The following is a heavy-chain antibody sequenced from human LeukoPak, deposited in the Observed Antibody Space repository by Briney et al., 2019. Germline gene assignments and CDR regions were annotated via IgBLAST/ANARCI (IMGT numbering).Heavy chain of an antibody. D-gene: IGHD3-10*01. CDR2: IGAGAGAVT. J-gene: IGHJ4*02. CDR1: GFTFANFA. V-gene: IGHV3-23*01. CDR3: TRDCCGSGSHDY. Sequence: GGSLRLSCAASGFTFANFAMRWVRQSPGKGLEWFSAIGAGAGAVTLYTDSVKGRFTISRDNSRNTLYLQMNTLRAEDTAVYYCTRDCCGSGSHDYWGQGALVTVSS.